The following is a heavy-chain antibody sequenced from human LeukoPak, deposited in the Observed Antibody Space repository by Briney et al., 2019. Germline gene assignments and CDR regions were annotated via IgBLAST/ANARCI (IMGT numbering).Heavy chain of an antibody. CDR3: AKALGGIVVVVAAIAGMDV. D-gene: IGHD2-15*01. V-gene: IGHV3-23*01. CDR1: GFTFSSYA. J-gene: IGHJ6*02. CDR2: ISGSGGST. Sequence: GGSLRLSCAASGFTFSSYAMSWVRQAPGKGLEWVSAISGSGGSTYYADSVKGRFPISRDNSKNTLYLQMNSLRAEDTAVYYCAKALGGIVVVVAAIAGMDVWGQGTTVTVSS.